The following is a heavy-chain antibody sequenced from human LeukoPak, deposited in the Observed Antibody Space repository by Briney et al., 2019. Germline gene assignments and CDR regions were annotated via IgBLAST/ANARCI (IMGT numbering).Heavy chain of an antibody. CDR2: VSLSGLT. CDR1: GGSTTSTNW. Sequence: PSETLSLTCGVSGGSTTSTNWWSWVRPPPGQGLEWIGEVSLSGLTNYNPSLSSRVIMALDTSKNHLSLNLTSVTAADTAVYYCSRENGAFSPFGYWGQGTLVTVPS. J-gene: IGHJ4*02. CDR3: SRENGAFSPFGY. V-gene: IGHV4-4*02. D-gene: IGHD2-8*01.